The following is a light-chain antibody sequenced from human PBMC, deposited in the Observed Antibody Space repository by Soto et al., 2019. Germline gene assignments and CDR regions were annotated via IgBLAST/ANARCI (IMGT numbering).Light chain of an antibody. Sequence: QSVLTQPASVSGSPGQSITISCTGTSSDVGGYNAVSWYQQHPGKAPKLMIYDVSNRPSGASDRFSGSKSGNTASLTISGLRAEDEADYYCGSYASGGAYVFGTGTKVTVL. CDR3: GSYASGGAYV. CDR2: DVS. J-gene: IGLJ1*01. V-gene: IGLV2-14*01. CDR1: SSDVGGYNA.